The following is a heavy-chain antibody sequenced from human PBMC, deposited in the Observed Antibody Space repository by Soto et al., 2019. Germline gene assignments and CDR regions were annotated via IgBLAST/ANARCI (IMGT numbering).Heavy chain of an antibody. V-gene: IGHV3-11*05. CDR2: ISSSSSYT. D-gene: IGHD5-18*01. CDR3: ARLTDTAMVWVDY. J-gene: IGHJ4*02. CDR1: GFTVSDYY. Sequence: QVQLVESGGGLVKPGGSLRLSCAASGFTVSDYYMSWIRQAPGKGLEWVSYISSSSSYTNYADSVKGRFTISRDNAKNSLYLQMNSLRAEDTSVYYCARLTDTAMVWVDYWGQGTLVTVSS.